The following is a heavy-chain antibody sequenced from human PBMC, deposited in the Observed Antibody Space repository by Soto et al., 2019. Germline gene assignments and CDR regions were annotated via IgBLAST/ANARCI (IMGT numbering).Heavy chain of an antibody. Sequence: SETLSLTCAVYGGSFSGYYWSWIRQPPGKGLEWIGEINHSGSTNYNPSLKSRVTISVDTSKNQFSLKLSSVTAADTAVYYCARGSILYDYIWGSYRPLDRGGYYYYMDVWGKGTTVTVSS. CDR1: GGSFSGYY. CDR3: ARGSILYDYIWGSYRPLDRGGYYYYMDV. J-gene: IGHJ6*03. CDR2: INHSGST. V-gene: IGHV4-34*01. D-gene: IGHD3-16*02.